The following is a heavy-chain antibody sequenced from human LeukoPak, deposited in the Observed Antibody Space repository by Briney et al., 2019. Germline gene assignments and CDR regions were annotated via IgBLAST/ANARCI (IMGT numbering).Heavy chain of an antibody. CDR3: ARQHKSYYMDV. CDR2: IYYSGST. Sequence: SETLSLTCTVSGGSISSSSYYWGWIRQPPGKGLEWIGSIYYSGSTYYDPSLKSRVTISVDTSKNQFSLKLSSVTAADTAVYYCARQHKSYYMDVWGKGTTVTVSS. J-gene: IGHJ6*03. CDR1: GGSISSSSYY. V-gene: IGHV4-39*01.